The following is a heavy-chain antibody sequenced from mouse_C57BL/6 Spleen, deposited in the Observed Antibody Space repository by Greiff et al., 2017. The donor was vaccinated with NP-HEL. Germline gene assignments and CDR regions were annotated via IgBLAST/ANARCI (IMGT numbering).Heavy chain of an antibody. CDR2: IDPENGDT. Sequence: DVQLQESGAELVRPGASVKLSCTASGFNIKDDYMHWVKQRPEQGLEWIGWIDPENGDTEYASKFQGKATITADTSSNTAYLQLSSLTSEDTAVYYCTSYGTSFAYWGQGTLVTVSA. J-gene: IGHJ3*01. CDR1: GFNIKDDY. CDR3: TSYGTSFAY. V-gene: IGHV14-4*01. D-gene: IGHD1-1*01.